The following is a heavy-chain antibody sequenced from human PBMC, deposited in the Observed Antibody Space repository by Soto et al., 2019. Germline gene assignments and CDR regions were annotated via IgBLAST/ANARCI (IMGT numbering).Heavy chain of an antibody. J-gene: IGHJ2*01. CDR3: ARDRWTAAGPTNWYFDL. CDR2: IWYDGSNK. V-gene: IGHV3-33*01. Sequence: QVQLVESGGGVVQPGRSLRLSCAASGFTFSSYGMHWVRQAPGKGLEWVAVIWYDGSNKYYADSVKGRFTISRDNSKNTLYLQMNSLRAEDTAVYYCARDRWTAAGPTNWYFDLWGRGTLVTVSS. D-gene: IGHD6-13*01. CDR1: GFTFSSYG.